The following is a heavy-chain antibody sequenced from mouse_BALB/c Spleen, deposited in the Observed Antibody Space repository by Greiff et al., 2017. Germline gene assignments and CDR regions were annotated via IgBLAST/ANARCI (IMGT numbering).Heavy chain of an antibody. CDR3: TRGGLLWYPYFDY. CDR2: INPSNGGT. J-gene: IGHJ2*01. V-gene: IGHV1S81*02. CDR1: GYTFTSYY. Sequence: VQLQQSGAELVKPGASVKLSCKASGYTFTSYYMYWVKQRPGQGLEWIGEINPSNGGTNFNEKFKSKPTLTVDKSSSTAYMQLSSLTSEDSAVYYCTRGGLLWYPYFDYWGQGTTLTVSS. D-gene: IGHD2-10*01.